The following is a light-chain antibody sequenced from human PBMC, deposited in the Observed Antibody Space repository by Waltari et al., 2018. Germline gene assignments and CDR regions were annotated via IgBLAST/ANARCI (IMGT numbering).Light chain of an antibody. J-gene: IGKJ2*01. Sequence: KMTQSPSSLSASVGDRVTITCRASQGISRWLAWYQQKPGKAPNLLMYAASSLHSGVPSRFSGSGSGTDFTLTISSLQPEDSAIYYCQQANSFPYTFGQGTKVEIK. V-gene: IGKV1-12*01. CDR3: QQANSFPYT. CDR1: QGISRW. CDR2: AAS.